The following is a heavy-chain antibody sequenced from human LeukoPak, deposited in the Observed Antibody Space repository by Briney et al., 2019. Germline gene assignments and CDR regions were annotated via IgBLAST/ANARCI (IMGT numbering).Heavy chain of an antibody. D-gene: IGHD1/OR15-1a*01. CDR3: ARDRHWTNDWVFDY. Sequence: SETLSLTCAVYGGSFSGFYWTWIRQPPGKGLEWIGEINHSGSTNYNPSLKSRVTISVDTSRNQFSLKLSSVTAADTAVYYCARDRHWTNDWVFDYWGQGTLVTVSS. CDR1: GGSFSGFY. CDR2: INHSGST. V-gene: IGHV4-34*01. J-gene: IGHJ4*02.